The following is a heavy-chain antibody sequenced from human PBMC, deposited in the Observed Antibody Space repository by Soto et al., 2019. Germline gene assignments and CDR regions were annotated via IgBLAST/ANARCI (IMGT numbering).Heavy chain of an antibody. Sequence: GESLKISCKGSGYSFTSYWIGWVRQMPGKGLEWMGIIYPGDSDTRYSPSFQGQVTISADKSISTAYLQWSSLKASDTAMYYCARHEIYCSSNSCYLFGAFDIWGQGTMVTVSS. CDR1: GYSFTSYW. CDR3: ARHEIYCSSNSCYLFGAFDI. V-gene: IGHV5-51*01. J-gene: IGHJ3*02. CDR2: IYPGDSDT. D-gene: IGHD2-2*01.